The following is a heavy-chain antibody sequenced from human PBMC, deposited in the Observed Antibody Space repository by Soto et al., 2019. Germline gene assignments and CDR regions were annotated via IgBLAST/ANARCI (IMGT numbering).Heavy chain of an antibody. Sequence: QVQLVQSGAEVTKPGSSVKVSCKASGGTFSSYTISWVRQAPGQGLEWMGRIIPILGIAHYAPKFQGRGTVTAHKSTSPAHLDLSSLRAEDTAVYYCAHVRSGGLCHYWGQGTLVTVSS. CDR1: GGTFSSYT. V-gene: IGHV1-69*02. CDR3: AHVRSGGLCHY. D-gene: IGHD3-16*01. CDR2: IIPILGIA. J-gene: IGHJ4*02.